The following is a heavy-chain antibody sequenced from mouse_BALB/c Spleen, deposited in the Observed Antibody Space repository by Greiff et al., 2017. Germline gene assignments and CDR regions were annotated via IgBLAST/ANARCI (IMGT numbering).Heavy chain of an antibody. D-gene: IGHD2-10*02. CDR3: ARSEYGNYVGAY. CDR2: IDPFNGGT. J-gene: IGHJ3*01. V-gene: IGHV1S135*01. CDR1: GYSFTSYY. Sequence: VQLKQSGPELMKPGASVKISCKASGYSFTSYYMHWVKQSHGKSLEWIGYIDPFNGGTSYNQKFKGKATLTVDKSSSTAYMHLSSLTSEDSAVYYCARSEYGNYVGAYWGQGTLVTVSA.